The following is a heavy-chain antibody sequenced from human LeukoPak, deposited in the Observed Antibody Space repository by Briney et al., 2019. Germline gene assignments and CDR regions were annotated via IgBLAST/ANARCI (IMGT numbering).Heavy chain of an antibody. D-gene: IGHD5-12*01. CDR3: ARDLSGYSGYDLFH. CDR2: ISSSSSYI. Sequence: GGSLRLSCAFCGLTFSSYSMNWVRQAPGKGLEWVSSISSSSSYIYYADSVKGRFTISRDNAKNSLYLQMNSLRAEDTAVFYCARDLSGYSGYDLFHWGQGTLVTVSS. V-gene: IGHV3-21*01. CDR1: GLTFSSYS. J-gene: IGHJ4*02.